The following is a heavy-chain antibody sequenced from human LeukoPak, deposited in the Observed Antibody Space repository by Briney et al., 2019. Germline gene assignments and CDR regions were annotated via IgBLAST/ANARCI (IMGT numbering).Heavy chain of an antibody. J-gene: IGHJ3*02. Sequence: GGSLRLSCAASGFTFSSYSMNWVRQAPGKGLEWVSSISSSSSYIYYADSVKGRFTISRGNAKNSLYLQMNSLRAEDTAVYYCARDQRHYYDSSGLAAFDIWGQGTMVTVSS. V-gene: IGHV3-21*01. CDR1: GFTFSSYS. D-gene: IGHD3-22*01. CDR3: ARDQRHYYDSSGLAAFDI. CDR2: ISSSSSYI.